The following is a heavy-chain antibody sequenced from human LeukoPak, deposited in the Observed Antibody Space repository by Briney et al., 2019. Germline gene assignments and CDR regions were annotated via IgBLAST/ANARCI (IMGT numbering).Heavy chain of an antibody. CDR2: ISNSGGST. CDR1: EFTFRNYG. D-gene: IGHD3-10*01. V-gene: IGHV3-23*01. Sequence: GESLKISCAASEFTFRNYGMSWVRQAPGKGLEWVSSISNSGGSTYYADSVKGRFTISRDNFKNTLFLQMNSLRAEDTAVYYCAKDKRVSTGSCFPFDYWGQRTLVTVSS. CDR3: AKDKRVSTGSCFPFDY. J-gene: IGHJ4*02.